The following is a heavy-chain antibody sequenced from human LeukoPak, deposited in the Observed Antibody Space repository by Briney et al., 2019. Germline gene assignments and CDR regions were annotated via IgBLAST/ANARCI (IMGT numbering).Heavy chain of an antibody. Sequence: GGSLRLSCAASGFTFSSYWMHWVRQAPGKGLVWVSRINSDGSSTSYADSVQGRFTISRDNAKNTLYLQMNGLRDEDTAVYYCARGTGYAVFDIWGQGTMVTVPS. CDR2: INSDGSST. CDR3: ARGTGYAVFDI. V-gene: IGHV3-74*01. CDR1: GFTFSSYW. D-gene: IGHD5-12*01. J-gene: IGHJ3*02.